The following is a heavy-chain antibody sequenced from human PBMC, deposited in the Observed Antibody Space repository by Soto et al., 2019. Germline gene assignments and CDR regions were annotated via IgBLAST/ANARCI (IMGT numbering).Heavy chain of an antibody. CDR1: GFTFSSYA. CDR2: ISGSGGST. Sequence: EVQLLESGGGLVQPGGSLRLSCAASGFTFSSYAMSWVRQAPGKGLEWVSAISGSGGSTYYADSVKGRFTISRDNSKNTLYLQMNSLRAEDTAVYYCATGGPEGDDYYYYYMDVWGKGTTVTVSS. J-gene: IGHJ6*03. CDR3: ATGGPEGDDYYYYYMDV. V-gene: IGHV3-23*01. D-gene: IGHD1-26*01.